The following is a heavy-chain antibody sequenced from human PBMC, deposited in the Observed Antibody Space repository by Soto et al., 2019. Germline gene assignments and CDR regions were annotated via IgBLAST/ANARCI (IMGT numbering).Heavy chain of an antibody. D-gene: IGHD4-17*01. Sequence: GGSLRLSCAASGFTFRNYAMTWARQAPGKGLEWVSSLLRSGSSAYYADSVRGRFTISSDTSANSLYLQMDNLRAEDTAIYYCAKGAISGDGIWLMDSWGQGTVVTVSS. CDR2: LLRSGSSA. J-gene: IGHJ5*02. CDR3: AKGAISGDGIWLMDS. V-gene: IGHV3-23*01. CDR1: GFTFRNYA.